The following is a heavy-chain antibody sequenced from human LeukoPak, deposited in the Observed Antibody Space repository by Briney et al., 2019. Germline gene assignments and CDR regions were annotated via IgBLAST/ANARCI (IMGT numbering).Heavy chain of an antibody. CDR3: VRHLVGVAEGYFDY. V-gene: IGHV4-39*01. J-gene: IGHJ4*02. Sequence: SETLSLTCTVSGDSVSSDSYYWGWIRQPPRKGLEWIGSVFYRDRTYYNPSLRSRLTITVDTPKNEVSLNLRSVTAADTAIYYCVRHLVGVAEGYFDYWGKGIQITVSS. CDR2: VFYRDRT. CDR1: GDSVSSDSYY. D-gene: IGHD1-26*01.